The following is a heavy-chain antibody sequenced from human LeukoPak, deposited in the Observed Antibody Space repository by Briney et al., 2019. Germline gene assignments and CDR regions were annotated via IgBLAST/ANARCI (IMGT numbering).Heavy chain of an antibody. Sequence: SETLSLTCTVSGGSISSYYWSWIRQPPGKGLEWIGYIYYSGTTSYNPSLKSRVTISVDTSRNQFSLKLSSVTAADTAVYYCARGRVSNQWLAKYYFDYWGQGTLVTVSS. CDR1: GGSISSYY. CDR3: ARGRVSNQWLAKYYFDY. V-gene: IGHV4-59*12. D-gene: IGHD6-19*01. J-gene: IGHJ4*02. CDR2: IYYSGTT.